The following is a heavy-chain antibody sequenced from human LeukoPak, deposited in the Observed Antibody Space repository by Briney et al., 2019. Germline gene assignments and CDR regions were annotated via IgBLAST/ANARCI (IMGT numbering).Heavy chain of an antibody. CDR2: IYYSGST. CDR1: GGSITGYY. Sequence: SETLSLTCTVSGGSITGYYWSWIRQPPGKGLEWIGYIYYSGSTNYNPSLKSRVTISVDTSKNQFSLKLSSVTAADTAVYYCASGGSYQYFDYWGQGTLVTVSS. CDR3: ASGGSYQYFDY. V-gene: IGHV4-59*08. D-gene: IGHD1-26*01. J-gene: IGHJ4*02.